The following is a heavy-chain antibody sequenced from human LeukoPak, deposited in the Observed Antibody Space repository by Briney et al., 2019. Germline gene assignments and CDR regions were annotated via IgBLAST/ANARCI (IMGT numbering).Heavy chain of an antibody. D-gene: IGHD3-22*01. V-gene: IGHV3-33*01. CDR3: ARDVVSSGYIDY. J-gene: IGHJ4*02. Sequence: GRSLRLSCAASGFTFSSYGMHWVRQAPGKGLEWVAVIWYDGSNKYYADSVKGRFTISRDNSKNTLYLQMNSLRAEDTAVYYCARDVVSSGYIDYWGQGTLVTVSS. CDR1: GFTFSSYG. CDR2: IWYDGSNK.